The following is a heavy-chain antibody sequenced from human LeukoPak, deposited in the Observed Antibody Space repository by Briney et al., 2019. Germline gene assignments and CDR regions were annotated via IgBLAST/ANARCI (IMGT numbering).Heavy chain of an antibody. CDR2: IYPGDSDT. D-gene: IGHD3-22*01. V-gene: IGHV5-51*01. CDR1: GYSFTSYW. Sequence: GESLKISCKGSGYSFTSYWIGWVRQMPGKGLEWMGIIYPGDSDTRYSPSFQGQVTISADKSISTAYLQWSSLKASDTAMYYCARRPTYDSSGYYPNWFDPCGQGTLVTVSS. J-gene: IGHJ5*02. CDR3: ARRPTYDSSGYYPNWFDP.